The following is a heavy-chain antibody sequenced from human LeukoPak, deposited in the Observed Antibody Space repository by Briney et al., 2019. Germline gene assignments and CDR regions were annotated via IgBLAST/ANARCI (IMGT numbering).Heavy chain of an antibody. Sequence: GGSLTLTCAASGFTLGDYAMHWVRQAPGKGLEWVSLISGEGAGTYYADSVKGRFTISRDNSKNSLYLQMNSLRTEDTALYYCAKAFYSSSWDFDYWGQGTLVTVSS. CDR2: ISGEGAGT. D-gene: IGHD6-6*01. CDR1: GFTLGDYA. V-gene: IGHV3-43*02. J-gene: IGHJ4*02. CDR3: AKAFYSSSWDFDY.